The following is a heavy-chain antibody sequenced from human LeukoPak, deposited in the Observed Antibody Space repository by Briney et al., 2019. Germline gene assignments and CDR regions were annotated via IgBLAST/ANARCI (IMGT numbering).Heavy chain of an antibody. J-gene: IGHJ4*02. D-gene: IGHD1-26*01. CDR2: INHSRST. CDR1: GGSFSGYY. CDR3: ARCESILRELSHFDY. V-gene: IGHV4-34*01. Sequence: PSETLSLTCAVYGGSFSGYYWSWIRQPPGKGLEWIGEINHSRSTNYNPSLKSRVTISEDTSKNQFSLKLSSVTAADTAVYYCARCESILRELSHFDYWGQGTLVTVSS.